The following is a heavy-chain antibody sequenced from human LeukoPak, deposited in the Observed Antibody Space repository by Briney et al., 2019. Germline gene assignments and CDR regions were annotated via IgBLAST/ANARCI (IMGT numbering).Heavy chain of an antibody. Sequence: PSETLSLTCTVSGGSISSSSYYWGWIRQPPGKGLEWIGSIYYSGSTYYNPSLKSRVTISVDTSKNQFSLKLSSVTAADTAVYYCAREEVGVGGPNWFDPWGQGTLVTVSS. CDR1: GGSISSSSYY. CDR3: AREEVGVGGPNWFDP. D-gene: IGHD1-26*01. J-gene: IGHJ5*02. CDR2: IYYSGST. V-gene: IGHV4-39*07.